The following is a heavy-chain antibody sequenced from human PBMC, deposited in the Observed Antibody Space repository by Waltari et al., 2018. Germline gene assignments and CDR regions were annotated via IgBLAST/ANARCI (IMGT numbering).Heavy chain of an antibody. CDR3: ARESGYSGYPSDNWFDP. Sequence: QVQLQESGPGLVKPSETLSLTCTVSGGSISSYYWSWIRQPAGKGLEWIGRIYTSGSTNYNPSLKSRVTMLVDTSKNQFSLKLSSVTAADTAVYYCARESGYSGYPSDNWFDPWGQGTLVTVSS. CDR2: IYTSGST. D-gene: IGHD5-12*01. J-gene: IGHJ5*02. V-gene: IGHV4-4*07. CDR1: GGSISSYY.